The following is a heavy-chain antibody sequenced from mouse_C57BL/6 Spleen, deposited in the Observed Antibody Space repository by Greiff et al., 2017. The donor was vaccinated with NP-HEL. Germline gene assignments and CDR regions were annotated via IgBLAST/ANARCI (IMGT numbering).Heavy chain of an antibody. Sequence: EVQLQQSGPELVKPGASVKISCKASGYTFTDYYMNWVKQSPGKSLEWIGDINPNNGGTSYNQKFKGKATLTVDKSSSTAYMELRSLTSEDSAVYYCARHYYGQAMDDWGQGTSVTVAS. D-gene: IGHD1-1*01. CDR3: ARHYYGQAMDD. J-gene: IGHJ4*01. V-gene: IGHV1-26*01. CDR2: INPNNGGT. CDR1: GYTFTDYY.